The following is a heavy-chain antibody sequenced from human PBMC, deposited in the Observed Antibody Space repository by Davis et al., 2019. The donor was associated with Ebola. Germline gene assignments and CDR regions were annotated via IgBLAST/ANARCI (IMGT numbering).Heavy chain of an antibody. CDR2: IYYSGST. V-gene: IGHV4-30-4*01. Sequence: MPSETLSLTCTVSGDSISSGDSFWSWIRQPPGKGLEWIGYIYYSGSTYYNPSLKSRVTISVDTSKNQFSLKLSSVTAADTAVYYCARARVGISYWFDPWGQGTLVTVSS. D-gene: IGHD2-21*01. CDR3: ARARVGISYWFDP. CDR1: GDSISSGDSF. J-gene: IGHJ5*02.